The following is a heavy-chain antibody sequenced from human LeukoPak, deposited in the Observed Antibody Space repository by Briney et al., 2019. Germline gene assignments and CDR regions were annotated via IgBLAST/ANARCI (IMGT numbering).Heavy chain of an antibody. D-gene: IGHD3-22*01. J-gene: IGHJ4*02. CDR2: ISAYSGKT. V-gene: IGHV1-18*01. CDR1: GYTLTSYG. CDR3: ARRLDYYDISGYHTLDY. Sequence: ASVKVSCKASGYTLTSYGITCVRQAPGQGLEWMGWISAYSGKTNYAQKLQGRVAMTTDTSTSTAYMELRSLRSDDTAVYYCARRLDYYDISGYHTLDYWGQGTLVTVSS.